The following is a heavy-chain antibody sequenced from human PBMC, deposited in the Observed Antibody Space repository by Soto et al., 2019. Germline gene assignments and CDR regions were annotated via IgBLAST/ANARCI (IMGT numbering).Heavy chain of an antibody. J-gene: IGHJ4*02. CDR2: IYHSGST. V-gene: IGHV4-30-2*01. D-gene: IGHD3-22*01. Sequence: SETLSLTCAVSGGSISSGGYSWSWIRQPPGKGLEWIGYIYHSGSTYYNPSLKSRVTISVDRSKNQFSLKLSSVTAADTAVYYCARQSPYYYDSSGQFDYWGQGTLVTVSS. CDR1: GGSISSGGYS. CDR3: ARQSPYYYDSSGQFDY.